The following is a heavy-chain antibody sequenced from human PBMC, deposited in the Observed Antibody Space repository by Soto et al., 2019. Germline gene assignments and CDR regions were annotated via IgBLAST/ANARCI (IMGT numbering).Heavy chain of an antibody. J-gene: IGHJ1*01. CDR1: GFSLSTSGVG. Sequence: QITLKESGPTLVKPTQTLTLTCTFSGFSLSTSGVGVGWIRQPPGKALEWLALIYWDDDKRYSPSLKSRLTITNDTSKNQVVLTMTNMDPVDTATYYCAHSKSTVTSSQYFQHWGQGTLVTVSS. V-gene: IGHV2-5*02. CDR2: IYWDDDK. D-gene: IGHD4-17*01. CDR3: AHSKSTVTSSQYFQH.